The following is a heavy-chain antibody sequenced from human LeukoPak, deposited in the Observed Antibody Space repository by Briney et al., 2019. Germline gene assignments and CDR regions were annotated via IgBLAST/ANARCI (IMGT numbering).Heavy chain of an antibody. CDR3: ARGGYDSDFDY. CDR2: IYFTGRT. Sequence: PSETLSLTCTVSGGSISTYYWSWIRLLPGKGLEWIAYIYFTGRTQYNPSLKNRVTISVDTSKNQFSLRLSSVTPADTAVYYCARGGYDSDFDYWGQGTLVTVSS. J-gene: IGHJ4*02. V-gene: IGHV4-59*01. CDR1: GGSISTYY. D-gene: IGHD3-3*01.